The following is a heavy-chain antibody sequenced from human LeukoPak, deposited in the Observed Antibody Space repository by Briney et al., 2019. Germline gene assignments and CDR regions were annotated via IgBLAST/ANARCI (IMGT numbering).Heavy chain of an antibody. V-gene: IGHV4-34*01. Sequence: YPSETLSLTCAVYGGSFSGYYWSWIRQPPGKGLEWIGEINHSGSTNYNPSLKSRVTISVDTSKNRFSLKLSSVTAADTAVYYCARHIRYYYDSSGYPQDDPWGQGTLVTVSS. D-gene: IGHD3-22*01. CDR1: GGSFSGYY. CDR2: INHSGST. J-gene: IGHJ5*02. CDR3: ARHIRYYYDSSGYPQDDP.